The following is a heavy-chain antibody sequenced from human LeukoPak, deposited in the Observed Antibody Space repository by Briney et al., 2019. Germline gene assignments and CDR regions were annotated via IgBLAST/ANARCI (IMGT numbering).Heavy chain of an antibody. CDR1: GFTFNNYG. D-gene: IGHD3-10*01. Sequence: GGSLRLSCAASGFTFNNYGMHWVRQAPGKGLEWVAFIRYNGNNQYYADSVKGRFTISRDNSENTLYLQMNSLKGDDTAVYYCAKDSAFYYIDVWGKGTTVIISS. CDR3: AKDSAFYYIDV. V-gene: IGHV3-30*02. CDR2: IRYNGNNQ. J-gene: IGHJ6*03.